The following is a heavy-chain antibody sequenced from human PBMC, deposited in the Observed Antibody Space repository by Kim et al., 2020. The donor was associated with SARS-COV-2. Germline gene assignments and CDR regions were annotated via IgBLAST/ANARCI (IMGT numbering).Heavy chain of an antibody. Sequence: GGSLRLSCAASGFTFSNAWMSWVRQAPGKGLEWVGRIKSKTDGGTTDYAAPVKGRFTISRDDSKNTLYLQMNSLKTEDTAVYYCTTGAEGDYDFWSGYYTRFFRAFDIWGQGTMVTVSS. D-gene: IGHD3-3*01. J-gene: IGHJ3*02. V-gene: IGHV3-15*01. CDR1: GFTFSNAW. CDR2: IKSKTDGGTT. CDR3: TTGAEGDYDFWSGYYTRFFRAFDI.